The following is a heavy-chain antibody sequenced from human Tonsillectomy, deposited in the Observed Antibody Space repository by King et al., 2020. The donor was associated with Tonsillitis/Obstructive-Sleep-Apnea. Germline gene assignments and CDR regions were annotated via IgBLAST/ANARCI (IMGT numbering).Heavy chain of an antibody. J-gene: IGHJ4*02. V-gene: IGHV3-7*03. CDR2: IKQDGSDK. CDR1: GFTFSSYW. CDR3: AGALNGYNDLFDY. Sequence: VQLVESGGGLVQPGGSLRLSCAASGFTFSSYWMSWVRQAPGKGLEWVANIKQDGSDKNYVDSVKGRFTISRDNAKNSLYLQMNSLRAEDAAVYYCAGALNGYNDLFDYWGQGTLVTVSS. D-gene: IGHD5-24*01.